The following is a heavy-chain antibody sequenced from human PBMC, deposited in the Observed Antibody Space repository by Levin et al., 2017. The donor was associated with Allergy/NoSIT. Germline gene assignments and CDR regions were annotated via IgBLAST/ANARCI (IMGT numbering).Heavy chain of an antibody. V-gene: IGHV5-51*01. J-gene: IGHJ4*02. CDR2: VYPGDSET. D-gene: IGHD6-19*01. CDR1: GYSFTSYW. Sequence: KVSCEGSGYSFTSYWIGWVRQMPGKGLEWMGIVYPGDSETRYSPSFQGQVTISVDKSISTAYLQWSSLKASDTAMYYCARHRGSGWYDYWGQGTLVTVSS. CDR3: ARHRGSGWYDY.